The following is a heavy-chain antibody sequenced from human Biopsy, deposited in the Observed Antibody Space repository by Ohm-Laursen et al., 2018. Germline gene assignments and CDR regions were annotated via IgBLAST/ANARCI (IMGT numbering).Heavy chain of an antibody. CDR2: IIPILGTV. V-gene: IGHV1-69*04. CDR3: ASGDIGGIGLDV. J-gene: IGHJ6*02. Sequence: AASVKVSCKASGDTFTTSAISWVRQVPGQGLDWMGRIIPILGTVDYGQNFQGRVTIRADTSTTFLELTSLRCDDTAVYYCASGDIGGIGLDVWGLGATVTVSS. D-gene: IGHD3-10*01. CDR1: GDTFTTSA.